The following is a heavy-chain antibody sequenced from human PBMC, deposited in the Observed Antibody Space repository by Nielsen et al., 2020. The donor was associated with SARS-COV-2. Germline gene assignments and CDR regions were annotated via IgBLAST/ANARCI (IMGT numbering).Heavy chain of an antibody. CDR1: GFTFSDYY. CDR2: ISSSSSYT. Sequence: GGSLRLSCAASGFTFSDYYMSWIRQPPGKGLEWVSYISSSSSYTNYANSVKGRFTISRDNAKNSLYLQMNSLRAEDTAVYYGAREGGVTLVRGVPDYWGQGTLVTVSS. CDR3: AREGGVTLVRGVPDY. V-gene: IGHV3-11*05. D-gene: IGHD3-10*01. J-gene: IGHJ4*02.